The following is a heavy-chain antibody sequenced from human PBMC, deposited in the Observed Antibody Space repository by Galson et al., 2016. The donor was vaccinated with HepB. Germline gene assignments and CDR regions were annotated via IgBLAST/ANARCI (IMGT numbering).Heavy chain of an antibody. D-gene: IGHD4-23*01. CDR2: INAGGVST. J-gene: IGHJ2*01. CDR1: GSTFITYY. Sequence: SVKVSCKASGSTFITYYIYWVRQAPGQGLEWMGVINAGGVSTIYAQKFQGRVTLTRGTPASIVYMELMSLRSDDTAIYYCARALGSNSDWYFDLWGRGTLVSVSS. V-gene: IGHV1-46*01. CDR3: ARALGSNSDWYFDL.